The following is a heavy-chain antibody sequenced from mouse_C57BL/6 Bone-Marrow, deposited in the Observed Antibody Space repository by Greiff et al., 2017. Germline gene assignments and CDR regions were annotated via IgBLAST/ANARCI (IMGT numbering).Heavy chain of an antibody. V-gene: IGHV5-6*01. Sequence: EVHLVESGGDLVKPGGSLKLSCAASGFTFSSYGMSWVRQTPDKRLEWVATISSGGSYTYYPDSVKGRFTISRDNAKNTLYLQMSSLKSEDTAMYYCARPVYGNSYAMDYWGQGTSVTVSS. CDR3: ARPVYGNSYAMDY. CDR2: ISSGGSYT. D-gene: IGHD2-1*01. CDR1: GFTFSSYG. J-gene: IGHJ4*01.